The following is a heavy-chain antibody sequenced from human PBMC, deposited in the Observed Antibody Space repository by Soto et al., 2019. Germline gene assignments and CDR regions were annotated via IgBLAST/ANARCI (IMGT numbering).Heavy chain of an antibody. CDR3: ARLKAGIGTTPRPYYFDY. V-gene: IGHV4-39*01. D-gene: IGHD1-1*01. Sequence: PSETLSLTCTVSGGSISSSSYYWGWIRQPPGKGLEWIGSIYYSGSTYYNPSLKSRVTISVDTSKNQFSLKLSSVTAADTAVYYCARLKAGIGTTPRPYYFDYWGQGTLVTVSS. CDR1: GGSISSSSYY. J-gene: IGHJ4*02. CDR2: IYYSGST.